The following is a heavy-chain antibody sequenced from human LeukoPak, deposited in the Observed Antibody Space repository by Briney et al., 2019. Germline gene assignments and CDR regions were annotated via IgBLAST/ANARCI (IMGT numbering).Heavy chain of an antibody. J-gene: IGHJ4*02. CDR3: ARSGSYSSDYFDY. D-gene: IGHD1-26*01. CDR1: GYSFTTYW. CDR2: IYPGDSDT. V-gene: IGHV5-51*01. Sequence: GESLKISCKGSGYSFTTYWIGWVRQMPGKGLEWMGIIYPGDSDTTYSPSFQGQVTISADKSISTAYLQWSSLKASDTAMYFCARSGSYSSDYFDYWGQGTLVTVSS.